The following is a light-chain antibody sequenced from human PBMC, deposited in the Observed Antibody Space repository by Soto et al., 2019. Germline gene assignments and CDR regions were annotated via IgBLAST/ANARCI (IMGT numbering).Light chain of an antibody. Sequence: LVLTQSPATLSLSPWERATLSCMTSLSVSVYLDWYQQKPGQAPRLLISDASNRATGIPARFSGSGSGTDFTLTISSLEPEDFAVYYCHQRQYWPPITFGQGTRLEIK. CDR2: DAS. V-gene: IGKV3-11*01. CDR3: HQRQYWPPIT. J-gene: IGKJ5*01. CDR1: LSVSVY.